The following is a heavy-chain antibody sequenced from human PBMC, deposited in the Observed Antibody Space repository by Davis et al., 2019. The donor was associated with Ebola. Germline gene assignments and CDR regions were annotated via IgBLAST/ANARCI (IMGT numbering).Heavy chain of an antibody. Sequence: GESLKIPCAAPGFTFSSYEMNWVRQAPGKGLEWVSYISSSGSTIYYADSVKGRFTISRDNAKNSLYLQMNSLRAEDTAVYYCARTYYDFWSGYYYYYGMDVWGQGTTVTVSS. CDR3: ARTYYDFWSGYYYYYGMDV. J-gene: IGHJ6*02. CDR2: ISSSGSTI. D-gene: IGHD3-3*01. CDR1: GFTFSSYE. V-gene: IGHV3-48*03.